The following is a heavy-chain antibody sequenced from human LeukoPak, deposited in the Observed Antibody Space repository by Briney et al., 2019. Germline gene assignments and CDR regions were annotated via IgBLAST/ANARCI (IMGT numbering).Heavy chain of an antibody. D-gene: IGHD3-22*01. Sequence: GGSLRLSCAASGFTFSTYGMHWVRQAPGKGLEWVALISFDGRNKYYADSVKGRFTISRDNSKNTLYLQMNSLRAEDTAVYYCARNYYDSSGYYYHDYWGQGTLVTVSS. J-gene: IGHJ4*02. CDR3: ARNYYDSSGYYYHDY. V-gene: IGHV3-30*03. CDR1: GFTFSTYG. CDR2: ISFDGRNK.